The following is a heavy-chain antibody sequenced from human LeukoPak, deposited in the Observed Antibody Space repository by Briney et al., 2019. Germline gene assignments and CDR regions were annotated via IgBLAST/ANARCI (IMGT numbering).Heavy chain of an antibody. J-gene: IGHJ4*02. CDR3: VKGGPYSTGWFIFDS. Sequence: PGGSLRLSCSASGFTFNNFAIHWVRQAPGKGLEFVSAISSDGGSTYYADSVRGRVTISRDNSKNTLSLQMSSLRADDAAVYYCVKGGPYSTGWFIFDSWGQGTLVSVSS. CDR1: GFTFNNFA. V-gene: IGHV3-64D*09. CDR2: ISSDGGST. D-gene: IGHD6-19*01.